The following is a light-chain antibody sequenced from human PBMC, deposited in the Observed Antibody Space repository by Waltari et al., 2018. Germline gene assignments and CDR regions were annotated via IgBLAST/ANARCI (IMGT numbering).Light chain of an antibody. J-gene: IGLJ2*01. CDR2: DFT. Sequence: QSALTQPASVSGSPGQSITISCSGTSINVGGYNYVSWYQQHPGNAPKLIIFDFTRWPSRVFTRFYGSTYGNTASLTIFGLQAEDEADYYCASYTSTRTVVFGGGTRVTVL. CDR3: ASYTSTRTVV. V-gene: IGLV2-14*03. CDR1: SINVGGYNY.